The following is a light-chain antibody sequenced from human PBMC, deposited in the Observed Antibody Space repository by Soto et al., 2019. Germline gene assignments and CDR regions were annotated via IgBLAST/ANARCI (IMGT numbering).Light chain of an antibody. J-gene: IGKJ4*01. Sequence: EMVLTQSPATLSLSPGERATLSCRASQIVTTYLAWYRQKPGQAPRLLIYDASNRASGIPARFSGSGSGTDFTLTISSLEPEDFAVYYCQQRSIWPRSVGGGTRVEIK. CDR3: QQRSIWPRS. V-gene: IGKV3-11*01. CDR1: QIVTTY. CDR2: DAS.